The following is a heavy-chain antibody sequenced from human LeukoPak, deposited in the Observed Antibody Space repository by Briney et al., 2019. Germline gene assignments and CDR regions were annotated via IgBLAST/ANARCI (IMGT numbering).Heavy chain of an antibody. D-gene: IGHD2/OR15-2a*01. CDR2: ITGSSNHI. CDR3: AKGNMASKFDY. V-gene: IGHV3-21*04. J-gene: IGHJ4*02. Sequence: AGGSLRLSCAASGFTLSSYAMSWVRQAPGKGLEWVSSITGSSNHIYYADSLKGRFTISRDNAKNSLYLQMNNLRAEDTAVYYCAKGNMASKFDYWGQGTLVTVSS. CDR1: GFTLSSYA.